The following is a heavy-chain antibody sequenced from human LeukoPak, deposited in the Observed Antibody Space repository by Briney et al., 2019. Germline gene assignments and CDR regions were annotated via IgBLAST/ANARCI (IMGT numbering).Heavy chain of an antibody. J-gene: IGHJ6*03. Sequence: GGSLRLSCAASGFTFSSYAMHWGRQAPGKGLERVAVISYDGSNKYYADSVKGRFTISTDNSKNTLYLQMNSLRAEDTAVYYCARDSYHYYDSSGYYRAYYYYYYMDVWGKGTTVTVSS. CDR3: ARDSYHYYDSSGYYRAYYYYYYMDV. D-gene: IGHD3-22*01. CDR1: GFTFSSYA. CDR2: ISYDGSNK. V-gene: IGHV3-30*01.